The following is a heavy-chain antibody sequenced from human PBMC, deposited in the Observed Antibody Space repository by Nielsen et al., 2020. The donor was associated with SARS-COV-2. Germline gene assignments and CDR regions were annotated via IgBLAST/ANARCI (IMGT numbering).Heavy chain of an antibody. V-gene: IGHV1-24*01. CDR2: FDPENGER. D-gene: IGHD3-22*01. J-gene: IGHJ4*02. CDR3: TTSGPIYYYDSGGYFRFDY. Sequence: VRQMPGKGLEWIGSFDPENGERLYAQKIQGRVTVTEDTSTDTGYMELSSLTSEDTAFYYCTTSGPIYYYDSGGYFRFDYWGQGSVVTVSS.